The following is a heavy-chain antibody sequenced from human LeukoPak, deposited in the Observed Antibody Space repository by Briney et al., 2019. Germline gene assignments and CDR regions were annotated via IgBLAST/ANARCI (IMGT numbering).Heavy chain of an antibody. CDR3: ARGGYFSTY. CDR1: EFTFSSYW. V-gene: IGHV3-7*05. D-gene: IGHD3-3*02. CDR2: INQDGVET. J-gene: IGHJ4*02. Sequence: GGSLRLSCAASEFTFSSYWMTWDRQAPGKGLEWVAKINQDGVETYYVDSVKGRFTISRDNAKNSLYLQMKSLRAEDTAVYYCARGGYFSTYWGQGTLVTVSS.